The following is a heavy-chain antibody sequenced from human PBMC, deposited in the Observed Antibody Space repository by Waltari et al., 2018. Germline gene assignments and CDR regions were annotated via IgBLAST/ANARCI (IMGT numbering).Heavy chain of an antibody. Sequence: EVQLVESGGGLVQPGGSLRLSCAVSGFLYNDYWMDWVRQAPGQGVVWVSGIKSDGTNIKDADSVRGRFTISRDSAKNTFYLQMNSLRAEDTAVYYCTRNPGYWGQGTLVTVAS. V-gene: IGHV3-74*03. CDR2: IKSDGTNI. CDR3: TRNPGY. J-gene: IGHJ4*02. CDR1: GFLYNDYW. D-gene: IGHD2-15*01.